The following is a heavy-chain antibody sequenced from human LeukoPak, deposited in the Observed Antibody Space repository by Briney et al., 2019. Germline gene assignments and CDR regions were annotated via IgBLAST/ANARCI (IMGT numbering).Heavy chain of an antibody. CDR1: GGSFSPYY. Sequence: PSETLSLTCTVSGGSFSPYYWDWIRQPPGKRMEWIGYIYYSGTTNYNPSLKNRVTISADTSKNQFSLSLSSVTAADTAIYYCARHEGYPRDSGGPSYALDVWGRGTMVTVSS. CDR2: IYYSGTT. D-gene: IGHD2-15*01. V-gene: IGHV4-59*08. CDR3: ARHEGYPRDSGGPSYALDV. J-gene: IGHJ3*01.